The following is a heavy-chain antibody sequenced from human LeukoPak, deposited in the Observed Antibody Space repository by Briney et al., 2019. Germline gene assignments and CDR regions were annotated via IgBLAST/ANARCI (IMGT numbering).Heavy chain of an antibody. D-gene: IGHD2-2*01. V-gene: IGHV4-34*01. J-gene: IGHJ4*02. CDR3: ARGHYCSSTSCYPLDY. Sequence: SETLSLTRAVYGGSFSGYYWSWIRQPPGKGLEWIGEINHRGSTNYNPSLKSRVTISVDTSKNQFSLKLSSVTAADTAVYYCARGHYCSSTSCYPLDYWGQGTLVTVSS. CDR1: GGSFSGYY. CDR2: INHRGST.